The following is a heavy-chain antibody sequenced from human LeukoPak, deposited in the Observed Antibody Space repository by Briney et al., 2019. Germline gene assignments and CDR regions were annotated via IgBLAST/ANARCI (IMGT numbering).Heavy chain of an antibody. CDR1: GYTFTGYY. CDR3: ARGGWITIFGVAPNY. J-gene: IGHJ4*02. Sequence: ASVKVSCKASGYTFTGYYMHWVRQAPGQGLEWMGWINPNSGGTNYAQKFQGRVTMTRDTSISTAYMELSRLRSDDTAVYYCARGGWITIFGVAPNYWGQGTLVTVSS. CDR2: INPNSGGT. D-gene: IGHD3-3*01. V-gene: IGHV1-2*02.